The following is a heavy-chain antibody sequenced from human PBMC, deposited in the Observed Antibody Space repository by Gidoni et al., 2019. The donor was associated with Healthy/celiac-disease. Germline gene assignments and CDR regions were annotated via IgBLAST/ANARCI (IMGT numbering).Heavy chain of an antibody. Sequence: QVQLVQSGAEVKKPGASVKVSCQASGYTFTSSGIRWVRQAPGQGLEWMGWISAYNGNTNYAQKLQGRVTMTTDTSTSTAYMEMRSLRADDTAVYYCARAFKSGYDSWYYYGMDVWGQGTTVTVSS. D-gene: IGHD5-12*01. CDR1: GYTFTSSG. J-gene: IGHJ6*02. CDR3: ARAFKSGYDSWYYYGMDV. CDR2: ISAYNGNT. V-gene: IGHV1-18*01.